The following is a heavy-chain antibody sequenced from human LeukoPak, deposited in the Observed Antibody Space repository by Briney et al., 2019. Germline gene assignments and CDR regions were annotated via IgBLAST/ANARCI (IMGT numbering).Heavy chain of an antibody. D-gene: IGHD2-15*01. CDR3: ARDKGAYCSGGSCYSRSDAFDI. J-gene: IGHJ3*02. V-gene: IGHV1-69*04. Sequence: SVKVSCKASGGTFSSYAISWVGQAPGQGLEWMGRIIPSFGIANYAQKFQGRVTITADKSTSTAYMELSSLRSEDTAVYYCARDKGAYCSGGSCYSRSDAFDIWGQGTTVTVSS. CDR1: GGTFSSYA. CDR2: IIPSFGIA.